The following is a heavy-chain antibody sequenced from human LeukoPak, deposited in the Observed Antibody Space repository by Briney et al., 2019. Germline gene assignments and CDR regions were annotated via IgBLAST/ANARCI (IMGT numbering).Heavy chain of an antibody. CDR3: ARIYYDSSGYYSFDY. V-gene: IGHV4-59*08. CDR2: IYYSGST. CDR1: GGSIRSYY. D-gene: IGHD3-22*01. Sequence: KPSETLSLTCTVSGGSIRSYYWSWIRQSPGKGLEWIGYIYYSGSTNYNPSLKSRVTISVDTSKNQFSLKLSSVTAADTAVYYCARIYYDSSGYYSFDYWGQGTLVTVS. J-gene: IGHJ4*02.